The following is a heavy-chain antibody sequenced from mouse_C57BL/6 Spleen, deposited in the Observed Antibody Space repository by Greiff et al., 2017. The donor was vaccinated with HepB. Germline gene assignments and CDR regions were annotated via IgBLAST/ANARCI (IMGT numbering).Heavy chain of an antibody. CDR1: GYSITSGYY. J-gene: IGHJ2*01. CDR3: ARELYFDY. V-gene: IGHV3-6*01. Sequence: DVKLVESGPGLVKPSQSLSLTCSVTGYSITSGYYWNWIRQFPGNKLEWMGYISYDGSNNYNPSLKNRISITRDTSKNQFFLKLNSVTTEDTATYYCARELYFDYWGQGTTLTVSS. CDR2: ISYDGSN.